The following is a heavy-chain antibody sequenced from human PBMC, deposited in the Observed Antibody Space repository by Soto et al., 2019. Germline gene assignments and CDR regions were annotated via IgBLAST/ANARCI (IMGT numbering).Heavy chain of an antibody. V-gene: IGHV4-61*01. CDR3: ARYLRLTIAHYFDY. CDR2: IYYSGST. J-gene: IGHJ4*02. D-gene: IGHD3-10*01. Sequence: SETLSLTCTVSGGSVSSGSYYWSWIRQPPGKGLEWIGYIYYSGSTNYNPSLKSRVTISVDTSKNQFSLKLSSVTAADTAVYYCARYLRLTIAHYFDYWGQGTLVTVSS. CDR1: GGSVSSGSYY.